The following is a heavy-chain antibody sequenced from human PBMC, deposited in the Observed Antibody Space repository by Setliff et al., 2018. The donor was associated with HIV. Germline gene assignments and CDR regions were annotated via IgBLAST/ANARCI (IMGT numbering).Heavy chain of an antibody. Sequence: SVKVSCKASGGTLSSYGLSWVRQAPGQGLEWMGGIIPILGIANYAQKFQGRDTITADKSTSTAYMEVSRLRSDDTAVYYCATAEFGHSPFDDSWGQGTLVTVSS. CDR1: GGTLSSYG. V-gene: IGHV1-69*10. D-gene: IGHD3-10*01. CDR2: IIPILGIA. CDR3: ATAEFGHSPFDDS. J-gene: IGHJ4*02.